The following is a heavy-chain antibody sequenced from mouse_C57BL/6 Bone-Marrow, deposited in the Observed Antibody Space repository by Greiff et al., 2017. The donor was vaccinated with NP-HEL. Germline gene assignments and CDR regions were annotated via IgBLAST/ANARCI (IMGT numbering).Heavy chain of an antibody. CDR1: GYAFSSSW. Sequence: QVQLKQSGPELVKPGASVKISCKASGYAFSSSWMNWVKQRPGKGLEWIGRIYPGDGDTNYNGKFKGKATLTADKSSSTAYMQLSSLTSEDSAVYFCARYVWGGYLGYWGQGTTLTVSS. CDR3: ARYVWGGYLGY. J-gene: IGHJ2*01. CDR2: IYPGDGDT. V-gene: IGHV1-82*01.